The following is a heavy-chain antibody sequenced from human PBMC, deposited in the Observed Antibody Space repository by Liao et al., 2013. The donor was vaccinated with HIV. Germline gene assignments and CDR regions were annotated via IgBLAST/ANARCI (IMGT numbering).Heavy chain of an antibody. J-gene: IGHJ6*03. D-gene: IGHD3-3*01. CDR1: GGSINSGDYY. CDR3: AREAYYDFWSGYYGDYFYYMDV. V-gene: IGHV4-61*02. Sequence: QVQLRESGPGLVKPSQTLSLSCTASGGSINSGDYYWGWIRQPPGKGLEWIGRIYTSGSTNYNPSLKSRVTISVDTSKNQFSLKLSSVTAADTAVYYCAREAYYDFWSGYYGDYFYYMDVWGKGTTVTVSS. CDR2: IYTSGST.